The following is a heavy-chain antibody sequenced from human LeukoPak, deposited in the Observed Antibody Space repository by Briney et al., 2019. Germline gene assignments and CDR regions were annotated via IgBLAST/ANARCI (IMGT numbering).Heavy chain of an antibody. Sequence: GGSLRLSCAASGFTFSSYSMNWVRQAPGKGLEWVSYISSSSSTIYYADSVKGRFTISRDNAKNSLYLQMNSLRDEDTAVYYCARDAHGSGIDELYYFDYWGQGTLVTSPQ. D-gene: IGHD3-10*01. CDR3: ARDAHGSGIDELYYFDY. J-gene: IGHJ4*02. CDR2: ISSSSSTI. CDR1: GFTFSSYS. V-gene: IGHV3-48*02.